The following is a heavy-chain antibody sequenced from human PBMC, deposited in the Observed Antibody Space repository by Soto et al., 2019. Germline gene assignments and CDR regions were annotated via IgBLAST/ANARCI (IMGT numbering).Heavy chain of an antibody. CDR1: GFSLSNARMG. V-gene: IGHV2-26*01. CDR2: IFSNDEK. CDR3: ARGQRGGYRQYSFDY. Sequence: QVTLKESGPVLVKPTETLTLTCTVSGFSLSNARMGVSLIRQPPGKALEWLAHIFSNDEKSYSTSLKCSLTNSKDTSTSQVVMTTTNKDPVDTSTYVCARGQRGGYRQYSFDYWGQGTLVTV. D-gene: IGHD3-22*01. J-gene: IGHJ4*02.